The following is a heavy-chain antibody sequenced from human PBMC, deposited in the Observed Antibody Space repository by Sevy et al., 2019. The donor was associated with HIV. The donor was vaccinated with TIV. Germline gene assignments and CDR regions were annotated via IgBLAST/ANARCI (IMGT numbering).Heavy chain of an antibody. Sequence: ASVKVSCKASRSTFVSNDINWLRQAPGQGLEWVGWMRPNSGEVGYAQKFQGRVTMTRNSSITTAYMELGRLRFDGTAVYYCAQGYYFTYWGQGTVVTVSS. CDR2: MRPNSGEV. J-gene: IGHJ4*02. CDR1: RSTFVSND. D-gene: IGHD3-22*01. V-gene: IGHV1-8*01. CDR3: AQGYYFTY.